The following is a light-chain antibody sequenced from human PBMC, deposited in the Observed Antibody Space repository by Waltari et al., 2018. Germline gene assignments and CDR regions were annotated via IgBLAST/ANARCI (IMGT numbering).Light chain of an antibody. CDR3: QQCYSFPYT. Sequence: DIVMTQSPASLAVSLGERATIHCKSSQSVLSSSNNKNYLGWYQQKPRQPPNLLISWASTRESGVPDRFSGSGSGTDFTLTISSLQAEDVAVYYCQQCYSFPYTFGQGTKLEIK. CDR1: QSVLSSSNNKNY. CDR2: WAS. J-gene: IGKJ2*01. V-gene: IGKV4-1*01.